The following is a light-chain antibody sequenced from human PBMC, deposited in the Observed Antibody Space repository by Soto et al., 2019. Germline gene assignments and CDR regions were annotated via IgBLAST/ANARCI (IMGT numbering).Light chain of an antibody. Sequence: EIMMTQSPGTLSVSPGERATLSCRASQRLSRALAWYQQKPGQAPSLLIYGVSARATGVPARFSGSGSGTEFTLNISSLQSEDSAVFYCQQYTTWPYTFGQGTKLEIK. V-gene: IGKV3-15*01. J-gene: IGKJ2*01. CDR3: QQYTTWPYT. CDR1: QRLSRA. CDR2: GVS.